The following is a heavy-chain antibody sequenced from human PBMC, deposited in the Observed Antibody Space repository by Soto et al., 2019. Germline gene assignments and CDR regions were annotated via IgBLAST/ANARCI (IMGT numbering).Heavy chain of an antibody. CDR2: IYYSGST. V-gene: IGHV4-59*08. Sequence: QVQLQESGPGLVKPSETLSLTCTVSGGSISSYYWSWIRQPPGKGLEWIGYIYYSGSTNYNPSLKSRVTISVDTSKNQFSLKLSSVTAADTAVYYCAGGYDCSSTSCYVGWFDPWGQGTLVTVSS. J-gene: IGHJ5*02. D-gene: IGHD2-2*01. CDR3: AGGYDCSSTSCYVGWFDP. CDR1: GGSISSYY.